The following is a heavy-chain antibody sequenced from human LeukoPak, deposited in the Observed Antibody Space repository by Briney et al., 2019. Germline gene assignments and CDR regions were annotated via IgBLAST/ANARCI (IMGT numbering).Heavy chain of an antibody. Sequence: ASVKVSCKASGYTFTGYYMHWVRQAPGQGREWMGWINPNSGGTNYAQKFQGRVTMTRDTSISTAYMDLSRLRSDDTAVYYCARDRRRWFRELRFDPWGQRTLVTVSS. D-gene: IGHD3-10*01. CDR2: INPNSGGT. V-gene: IGHV1-2*02. J-gene: IGHJ5*02. CDR1: GYTFTGYY. CDR3: ARDRRRWFRELRFDP.